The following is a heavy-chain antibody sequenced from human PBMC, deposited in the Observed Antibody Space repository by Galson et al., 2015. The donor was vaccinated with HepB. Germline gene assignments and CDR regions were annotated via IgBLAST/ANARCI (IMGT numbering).Heavy chain of an antibody. CDR3: AKSSGGGGFDDAFDI. D-gene: IGHD3-10*01. Sequence: SLRLSCAASGFTFSSYGMHWVRQAPGKGLEWVAVISYDGSNKYYADSVKGRFTISRDNSKNTLYLQMNSLRAEDTAVYYCAKSSGGGGFDDAFDIWGQGTMVTVSS. CDR1: GFTFSSYG. CDR2: ISYDGSNK. V-gene: IGHV3-30*18. J-gene: IGHJ3*02.